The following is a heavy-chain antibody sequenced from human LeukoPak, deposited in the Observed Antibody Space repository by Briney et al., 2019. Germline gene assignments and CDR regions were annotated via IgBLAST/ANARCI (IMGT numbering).Heavy chain of an antibody. CDR3: TRTYYYDSIDYFDY. D-gene: IGHD3-22*01. V-gene: IGHV3-48*04. Sequence: GGSLRLSCAASGFTFSRYDMNWVRQAPGKGLEWVSYVSSSSSIIQYADSVKGRFTISRDNAKNSLYLQLNSLRAEDTAVYYCTRTYYYDSIDYFDYWGQEALVTVSS. CDR2: VSSSSSII. CDR1: GFTFSRYD. J-gene: IGHJ4*02.